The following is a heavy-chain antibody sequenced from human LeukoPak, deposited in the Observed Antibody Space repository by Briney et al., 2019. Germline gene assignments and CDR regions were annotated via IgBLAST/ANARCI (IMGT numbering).Heavy chain of an antibody. V-gene: IGHV4-34*01. Sequence: ESLRLSCAASGFTFSSYSMNWVRQPPGKGLEWIGEINHSGSTNYNPSLKSRVTISVDTSKNQFSLKLSSVTAADTAVYYCAREGPGGAFDIWGQGTMVTVSS. CDR1: GFTFSSYS. J-gene: IGHJ3*02. CDR3: AREGPGGAFDI. CDR2: INHSGST.